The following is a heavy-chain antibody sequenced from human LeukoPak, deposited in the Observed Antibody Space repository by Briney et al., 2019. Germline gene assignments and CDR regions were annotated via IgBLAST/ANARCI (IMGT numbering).Heavy chain of an antibody. Sequence: PGGSLRLSCAASGFTFDDYGMSWVRQAPGKGLEWVSGINWNGGSTGYADSVKGRFTISRDNAKNSLYLQMNSLRAEDTAVYYCAKVAVAKSAKYWYFDLWGRGTLVTVSS. V-gene: IGHV3-20*04. D-gene: IGHD6-19*01. CDR3: AKVAVAKSAKYWYFDL. J-gene: IGHJ2*01. CDR2: INWNGGST. CDR1: GFTFDDYG.